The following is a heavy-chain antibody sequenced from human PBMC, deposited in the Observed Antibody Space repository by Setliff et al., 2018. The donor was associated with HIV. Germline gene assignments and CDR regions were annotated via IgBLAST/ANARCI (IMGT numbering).Heavy chain of an antibody. CDR3: ARRGVGATHRFFNY. J-gene: IGHJ4*02. CDR2: IYSSRNT. D-gene: IGHD1-26*01. V-gene: IGHV4-61*09. Sequence: SETLSLTCIVPGGSISSGNFYWTWIRQPAGKGLEWIGHIYSSRNTYYNPSLKSRVTISLDTSKSQFSLKLNSVTAADTAIYFCARRGVGATHRFFNYWGQGTLVTVSS. CDR1: GGSISSGNFY.